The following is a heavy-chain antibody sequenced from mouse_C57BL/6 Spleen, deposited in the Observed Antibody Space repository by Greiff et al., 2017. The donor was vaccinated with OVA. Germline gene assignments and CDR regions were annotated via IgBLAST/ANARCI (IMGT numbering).Heavy chain of an antibody. D-gene: IGHD2-5*01. CDR1: GYAFSSSW. J-gene: IGHJ4*01. CDR2: IYPGDGDT. Sequence: VQLVESGPELVKPGASVKISCKASGYAFSSSWMNWVKQRPGKGLEWIGRIYPGDGDTNYNGKFKGKATLTADKSSSTAYMQLSSLTSEDSAVYFCAPYSNYDAMDYWGQGTSVTVSS. V-gene: IGHV1-82*01. CDR3: APYSNYDAMDY.